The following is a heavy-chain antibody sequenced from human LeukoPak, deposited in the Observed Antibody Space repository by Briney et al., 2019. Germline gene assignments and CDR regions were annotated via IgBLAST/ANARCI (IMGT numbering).Heavy chain of an antibody. CDR1: GFTVSSSY. CDR3: ARDRALPATGYYFDY. V-gene: IGHV3-53*01. CDR2: IYSGGST. J-gene: IGHJ4*02. D-gene: IGHD2-2*01. Sequence: PGGSLRLSCAASGFTVSSSYMSWVRQAPEKGLEWVSSIYSGGSTYYAASVKGRFTISRDNSKNTLFLQMNSLRAEDTALYYCARDRALPATGYYFDYWGQGTRVTVSS.